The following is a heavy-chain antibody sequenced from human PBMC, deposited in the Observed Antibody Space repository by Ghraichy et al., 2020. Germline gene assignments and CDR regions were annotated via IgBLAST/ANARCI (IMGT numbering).Heavy chain of an antibody. D-gene: IGHD3-10*01. CDR2: IYYSGST. Sequence: SETLSLTCTVSGGSISSYYWSWIRQPPGKGLEWIGYIYYSGSTNYNPSLKSRVTISVDTSKNQFSLKLSSVTAADTAVYYCARDQITMVRGALITDGMDVWGQGTTVTVSS. CDR1: GGSISSYY. J-gene: IGHJ6*02. V-gene: IGHV4-59*01. CDR3: ARDQITMVRGALITDGMDV.